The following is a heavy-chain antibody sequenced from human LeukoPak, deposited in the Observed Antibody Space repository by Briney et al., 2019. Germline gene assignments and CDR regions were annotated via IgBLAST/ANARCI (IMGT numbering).Heavy chain of an antibody. CDR3: ARDLGSLDYGDYVVWFDP. V-gene: IGHV4-4*07. CDR1: GGSISSYY. CDR2: IYTSGST. D-gene: IGHD4-17*01. J-gene: IGHJ5*02. Sequence: SETLSLTCTVSGGSISSYYWSWIRQPAGKGLEWIGRIYTSGSTNYNPSLKSRVTMSVGTSKNQFSLKLSSVTAADTAVYYCARDLGSLDYGDYVVWFDPWGQGTLVTVSS.